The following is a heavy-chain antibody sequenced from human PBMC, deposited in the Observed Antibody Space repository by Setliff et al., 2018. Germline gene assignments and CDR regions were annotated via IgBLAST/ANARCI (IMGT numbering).Heavy chain of an antibody. Sequence: ASVKVSCKASGFTLASYPIHWVRQAPGQRLEWMGWINPDNGNRKYSQRFQGRVTITRDTSASTVFLELSTLRSEDTAVYYCTRDSLGATASFDIWGQGTVVTVS. CDR1: GFTLASYP. CDR2: INPDNGNR. V-gene: IGHV1-3*01. CDR3: TRDSLGATASFDI. J-gene: IGHJ3*02.